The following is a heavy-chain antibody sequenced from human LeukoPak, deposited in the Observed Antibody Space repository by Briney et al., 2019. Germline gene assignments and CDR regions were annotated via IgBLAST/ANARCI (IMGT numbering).Heavy chain of an antibody. V-gene: IGHV4-59*08. CDR1: GGSISGYY. Sequence: ASETLSLTCTVSGGSISGYYWSWIRQPPGKGLEWIGYIYYSGSTSYNPSLKSRVTMSVDTSKNQFSLKLTSVTAADTAVYYCARRFVGYDSSWGASDIWGQGTMVTVSS. D-gene: IGHD3-22*01. CDR2: IYYSGST. CDR3: ARRFVGYDSSWGASDI. J-gene: IGHJ3*02.